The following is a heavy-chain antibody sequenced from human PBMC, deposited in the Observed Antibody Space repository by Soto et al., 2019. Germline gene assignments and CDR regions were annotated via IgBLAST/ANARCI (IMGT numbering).Heavy chain of an antibody. V-gene: IGHV4-34*01. J-gene: IGHJ5*02. CDR3: ARGEAELGYCSGGSCYSVWFDP. D-gene: IGHD2-15*01. CDR2: INHSGST. CDR1: GGSFSGSY. Sequence: SESPSITCAFYGGSFSGSYCSWFRQPPGKGLEWIGEINHSGSTNYNPSLKSRVTISVDTSKNQFSLKLSSVTAADTAVYYCARGEAELGYCSGGSCYSVWFDPWGEGTLVTVSS.